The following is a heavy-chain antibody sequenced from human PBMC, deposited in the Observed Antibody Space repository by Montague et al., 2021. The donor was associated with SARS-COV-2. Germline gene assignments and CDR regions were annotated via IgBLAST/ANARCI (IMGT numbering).Heavy chain of an antibody. CDR3: VRDFYDTSDYFQGTFDV. V-gene: IGHV4-34*01. CDR1: GGSFSGYY. CDR2: INHSGST. J-gene: IGHJ3*01. D-gene: IGHD3-22*01. Sequence: SETLSLTCAVYGGSFSGYYWSWIRQPPGKGLEWIGEINHSGSTDYNPSLKSRVTISVDTSKNQFSLKLRSVTPADTAVYYCVRDFYDTSDYFQGTFDVWGHGTVVSVSS.